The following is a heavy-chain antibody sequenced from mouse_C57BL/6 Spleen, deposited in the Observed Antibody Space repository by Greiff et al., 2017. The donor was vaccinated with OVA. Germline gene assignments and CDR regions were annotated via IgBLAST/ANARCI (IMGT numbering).Heavy chain of an antibody. CDR1: GYSFTGYY. CDR2: INPSTGGT. D-gene: IGHD3-2*02. J-gene: IGHJ2*01. Sequence: EVKLVESGPELVKPGASVKISCKASGYSFTGYYMNWVKQSPEKSLEWIGEINPSTGGTTYNQKFKAKATLTVDKSSSTAYMQLKSLTSEDSAVYYCARWDSSGYDYWGQGTTLTVSS. CDR3: ARWDSSGYDY. V-gene: IGHV1-42*01.